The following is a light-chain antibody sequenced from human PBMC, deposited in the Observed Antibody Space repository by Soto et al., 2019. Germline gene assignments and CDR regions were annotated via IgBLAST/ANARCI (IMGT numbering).Light chain of an antibody. V-gene: IGLV1-47*02. J-gene: IGLJ2*01. CDR2: SNN. CDR1: SSNIGTNY. Sequence: QSVLTQPPSASGTPGQRVTISCSGSSSNIGTNYVYWYQQLPGTAPKLLIYSNNQRPSGVPDRFSGSKSGTSASLDISGLRSEDEADYYCAAWDDSLRGPVFGGGTKLTVL. CDR3: AAWDDSLRGPV.